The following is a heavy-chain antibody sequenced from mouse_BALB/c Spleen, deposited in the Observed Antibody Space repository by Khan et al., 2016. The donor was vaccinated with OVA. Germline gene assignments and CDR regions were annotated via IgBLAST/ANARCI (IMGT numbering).Heavy chain of an antibody. CDR3: ARDSHYPGSRGALDY. D-gene: IGHD1-1*01. CDR2: IIPSNGDT. CDR1: GYTFTSYA. Sequence: QVQLQQSGAELARPGASVKMSCKASGYTFTSYAMHWIKQRPVQGLEWIGNIIPSNGDTNHNQKFRDKATLTAEKSSSTAYMQLSSLTSEDSAVYYCARDSHYPGSRGALDYWGQGTSVTVSS. J-gene: IGHJ4*01. V-gene: IGHV1-4*01.